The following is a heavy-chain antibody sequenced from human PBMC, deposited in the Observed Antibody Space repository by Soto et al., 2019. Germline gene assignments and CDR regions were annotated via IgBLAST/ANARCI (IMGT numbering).Heavy chain of an antibody. CDR1: GYTFTSYG. CDR2: ISAYNGNT. V-gene: IGHV1-18*01. Sequence: ASVKVSCKASGYTFTSYGISWVRQAPGQGLEWMGWISAYNGNTNYAQKLQGRVTMTTDTSTSTAYMELRSLRSDDTAVYYCARRRPSSGYYPYGGGLVPWGQGTLVTVSS. D-gene: IGHD3-22*01. CDR3: ARRRPSSGYYPYGGGLVP. J-gene: IGHJ5*02.